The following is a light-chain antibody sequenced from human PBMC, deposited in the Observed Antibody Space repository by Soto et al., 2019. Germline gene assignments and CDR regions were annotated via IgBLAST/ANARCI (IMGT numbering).Light chain of an antibody. CDR2: GAS. J-gene: IGKJ5*01. Sequence: EIVLTQSPGTLSLSPGERATLSCRASQSVSTTYLAWYQQKPGQAPRVLIYGASGRATGIPDRFSGSGSGTDFTLTISRLEPEDFAVYYCQQYGSSPFTFGQGTRLEIK. CDR1: QSVSTTY. CDR3: QQYGSSPFT. V-gene: IGKV3-20*01.